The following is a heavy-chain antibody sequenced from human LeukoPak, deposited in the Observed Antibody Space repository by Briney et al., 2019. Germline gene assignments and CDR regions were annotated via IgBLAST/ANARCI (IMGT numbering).Heavy chain of an antibody. J-gene: IGHJ3*02. D-gene: IGHD3-16*02. Sequence: SGPTLVKPTQTLTLTCTFSGFSLSTSGVGVGWIRQPPEKALEWLALIYWDDDKRYNPSLKSRLTITKDTSKNQVVLTMTNMDPVDTATYYCAHAYDYVWGSYRSPGAFDIWGQGTMVTVSS. CDR1: GFSLSTSGVG. CDR2: IYWDDDK. CDR3: AHAYDYVWGSYRSPGAFDI. V-gene: IGHV2-5*02.